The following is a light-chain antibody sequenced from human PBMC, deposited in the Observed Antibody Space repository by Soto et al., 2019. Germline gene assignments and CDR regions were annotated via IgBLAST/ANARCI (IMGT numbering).Light chain of an antibody. CDR2: AAS. CDR3: QQSYTSWWT. Sequence: DIPMTPAPSSLSASVGDRGSLTCPASQSISTHLSWYQQKPGKAPKLLIYAASSLQSWVPSRFTGSGSGTDFTLTISSLQPEDFATYYCQQSYTSWWTFGQGTKVDIK. J-gene: IGKJ1*01. CDR1: QSISTH. V-gene: IGKV1-39*01.